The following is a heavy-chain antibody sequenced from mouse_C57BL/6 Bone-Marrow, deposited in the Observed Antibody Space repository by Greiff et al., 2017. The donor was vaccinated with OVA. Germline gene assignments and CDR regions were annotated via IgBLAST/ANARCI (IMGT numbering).Heavy chain of an antibody. CDR3: ARRVGLGY. Sequence: VQLQQSGPELVKPGASVKISCKASGYTFTDYYMNWVKQSHGKSLEWIGDINPNNGGTSYNQKFKGKATLTVDKSSSTAYMELRSLTSEDSAVYYYARRVGLGYWGQGTTLTVSS. V-gene: IGHV1-26*01. D-gene: IGHD4-1*01. CDR2: INPNNGGT. CDR1: GYTFTDYY. J-gene: IGHJ2*01.